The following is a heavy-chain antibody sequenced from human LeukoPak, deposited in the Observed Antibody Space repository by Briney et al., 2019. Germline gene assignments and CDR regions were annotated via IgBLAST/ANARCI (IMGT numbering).Heavy chain of an antibody. V-gene: IGHV1-2*02. CDR1: GYTFTGYY. CDR3: ARDRGIAVASTPDY. D-gene: IGHD6-19*01. Sequence: ASVKVSCKASGYTFTGYYMHWVRQAPGQGLEWMGWISPNSGGTNHAQKFQGRVTMTRDTSISTAYMELSRLRSDDTAMYYCARDRGIAVASTPDYWGQGTLVTVSS. CDR2: ISPNSGGT. J-gene: IGHJ4*02.